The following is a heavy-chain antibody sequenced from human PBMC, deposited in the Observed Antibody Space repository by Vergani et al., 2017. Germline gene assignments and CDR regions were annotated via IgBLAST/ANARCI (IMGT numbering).Heavy chain of an antibody. CDR1: GFTFSSYG. J-gene: IGHJ4*02. CDR3: ARDVNRPGRQGGVWFDY. D-gene: IGHD6-6*01. V-gene: IGHV3-30*03. Sequence: QVQLVESGGGVVQPGRSLRLSCVASGFTFSSYGMHWVRQAPGKGLEWVAVISYDGSKKYYADSVKGRCTISRDNSKNKLYLQMNSLRAEDKVVYYCARDVNRPGRQGGVWFDYWGQGTLVTGSS. CDR2: ISYDGSKK.